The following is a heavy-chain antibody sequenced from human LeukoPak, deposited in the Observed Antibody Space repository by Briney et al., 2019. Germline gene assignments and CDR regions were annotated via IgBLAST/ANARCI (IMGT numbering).Heavy chain of an antibody. J-gene: IGHJ5*02. CDR2: ISAYNGNT. Sequence: GASVKVSCKASGYTFTSYGISWVRQAPGQGLEWMGWISAYNGNTNYAQKLQGRVTMTTDTSTSTAYMELRSLRSDDTAVYYCATARYCSSTSCSNYNWFDPWGQGTLVTVSS. CDR3: ATARYCSSTSCSNYNWFDP. V-gene: IGHV1-18*01. CDR1: GYTFTSYG. D-gene: IGHD2-2*01.